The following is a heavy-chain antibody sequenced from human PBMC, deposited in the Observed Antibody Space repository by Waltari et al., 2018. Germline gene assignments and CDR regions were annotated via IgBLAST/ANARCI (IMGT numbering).Heavy chain of an antibody. CDR3: ARDRAHSGRYPDAFDI. CDR2: INPKSGDI. Sequence: QAQLVQPGAEVRKPGASVKVSCTASGYFRSDKYIHWVRQAPGQGLEWMGWINPKSGDIKSAQKFQGRVTMARDTSIGTVYMDLSSLRSDDTALYYCARDRAHSGRYPDAFDIWGQGTMVTVSS. CDR1: GYFRSDKY. D-gene: IGHD1-26*01. V-gene: IGHV1-2*02. J-gene: IGHJ3*02.